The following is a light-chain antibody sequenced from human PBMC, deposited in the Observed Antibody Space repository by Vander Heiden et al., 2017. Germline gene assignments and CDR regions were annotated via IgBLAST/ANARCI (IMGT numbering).Light chain of an antibody. CDR2: EVS. CDR3: SSYTSSAHVV. Sequence: QSARTQPASVSGSPGQSITISCTGTSSDVGGYNYVSWYQQHPGKAPKLIIYEVSNRPSGVSNRFSGSKSGNTASLTISGLQAEDEADYYCSSYTSSAHVVFGGGTKLTVL. V-gene: IGLV2-14*01. CDR1: SSDVGGYNY. J-gene: IGLJ2*01.